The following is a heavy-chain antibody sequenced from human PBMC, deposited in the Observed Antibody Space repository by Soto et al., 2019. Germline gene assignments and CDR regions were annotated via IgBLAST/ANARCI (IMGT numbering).Heavy chain of an antibody. CDR1: GFTFSNAW. D-gene: IGHD3-3*01. J-gene: IGHJ6*04. Sequence: EVQLVESGGGLVKPGGSLRLSCAASGFTFSNAWMSWVRQAPGKGLEWVGRIKSKTDGGTTDYAAPVKGRFTISRDDSKNTLYLQMNSLKTEDTAVYYCTAQTYYDFWSGPPHEDVWGKGTTVTVSS. V-gene: IGHV3-15*01. CDR3: TAQTYYDFWSGPPHEDV. CDR2: IKSKTDGGTT.